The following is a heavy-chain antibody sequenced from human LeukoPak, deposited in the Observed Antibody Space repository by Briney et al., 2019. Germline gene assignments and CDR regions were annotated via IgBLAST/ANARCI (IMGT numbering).Heavy chain of an antibody. V-gene: IGHV4-34*01. Sequence: SETLSLTYAVYGGSFSGYYWSWIRQPPGKGLEWIGEINHSGSTNYNPSLKSRVTISVDTSKNQFSLKLSSVTAADTAVYYCARVPRYYCSSTSCHWPYYYYYMDVWGKGTTVTVSS. J-gene: IGHJ6*03. CDR1: GGSFSGYY. CDR3: ARVPRYYCSSTSCHWPYYYYYMDV. D-gene: IGHD2-2*01. CDR2: INHSGST.